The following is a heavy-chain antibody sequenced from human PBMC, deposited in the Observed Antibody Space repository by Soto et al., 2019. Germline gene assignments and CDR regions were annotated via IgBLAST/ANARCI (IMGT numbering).Heavy chain of an antibody. J-gene: IGHJ4*02. CDR3: AKDQGSGSVIDY. V-gene: IGHV3-30*18. D-gene: IGHD1-26*01. CDR2: ISYDGSNK. CDR1: GFIFSSYD. Sequence: QVQLVESGGGVVQPGRSLRLSCAASGFIFSSYDMHWVRQAPGKGLEWVAVISYDGSNKYYADSVKGRFTISRDNSKNTLYLQMTSLRAEDTAVYYCAKDQGSGSVIDYWGQGTLVTVSS.